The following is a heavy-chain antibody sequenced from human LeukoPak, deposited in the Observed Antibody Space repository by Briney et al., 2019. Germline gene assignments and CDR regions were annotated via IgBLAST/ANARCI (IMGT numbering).Heavy chain of an antibody. CDR2: INPNSGGT. Sequence: LGASVKVSCKASGYTFTGYYMHWVRQAPGQGLEWMGWINPNSGGTNYAQKFRGRVTMTRDTPISTAYMELSRLRSDDTAVYYCARSSSWYSYYYMDVWGKGTTVTVSS. CDR1: GYTFTGYY. D-gene: IGHD6-13*01. CDR3: ARSSSWYSYYYMDV. V-gene: IGHV1-2*03. J-gene: IGHJ6*03.